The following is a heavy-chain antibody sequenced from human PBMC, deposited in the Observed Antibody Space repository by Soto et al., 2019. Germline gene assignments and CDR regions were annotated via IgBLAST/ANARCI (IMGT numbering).Heavy chain of an antibody. CDR3: AKAFTHYDFWSGYPDDAFDI. D-gene: IGHD3-3*01. Sequence: VGSRRLSCAASGFTFSSYAMSWVRQAPGKGLEWVSAISGSGGSTYYADSVKGRFTISRDNSKNTLYLQMNSLRAEDTAVYYCAKAFTHYDFWSGYPDDAFDIWGQGTMVTVS. V-gene: IGHV3-23*01. CDR2: ISGSGGST. J-gene: IGHJ3*02. CDR1: GFTFSSYA.